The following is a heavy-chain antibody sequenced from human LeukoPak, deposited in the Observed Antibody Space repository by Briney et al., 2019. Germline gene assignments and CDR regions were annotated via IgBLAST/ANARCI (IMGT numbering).Heavy chain of an antibody. J-gene: IGHJ4*02. V-gene: IGHV3-30-3*01. CDR2: ISYDGSNK. D-gene: IGHD6-13*01. CDR3: ARGGGSWFY. Sequence: GRSLRLSCAASGFTFSSYAMHWVRQAPGKGLEWVAVISYDGSNKYYADSVKGRFTISGDNSKNTLYLQMNSLRAEDTAVYYCARGGGSWFYWGQGTLVTVSS. CDR1: GFTFSSYA.